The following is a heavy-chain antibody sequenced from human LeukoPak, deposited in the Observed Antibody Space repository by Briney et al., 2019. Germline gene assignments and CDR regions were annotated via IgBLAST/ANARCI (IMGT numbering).Heavy chain of an antibody. D-gene: IGHD4-17*01. J-gene: IGHJ3*02. CDR3: AKDIGDYGDYGWAFDI. Sequence: GRSLRLSCAASGFTSDDYAMHWVRQAPGKGLEWVSGVNWNSGTILYADSVKGRFTISRDNAKNSLYLQMNSLRAEDMALYFCAKDIGDYGDYGWAFDIWGQGTMVTVSS. V-gene: IGHV3-9*02. CDR1: GFTSDDYA. CDR2: VNWNSGTI.